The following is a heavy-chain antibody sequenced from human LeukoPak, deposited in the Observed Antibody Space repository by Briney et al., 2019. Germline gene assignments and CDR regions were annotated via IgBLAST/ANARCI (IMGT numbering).Heavy chain of an antibody. CDR1: GYTFTGYY. CDR3: ARSNWIQLWQYYFDY. D-gene: IGHD5-18*01. J-gene: IGHJ4*02. V-gene: IGHV1-2*02. CDR2: INPNSGGT. Sequence: ASVKVSCKASGYTFTGYYMHWVRQAPGQGLEWMGWINPNSGGTNYAQRFQGRVTMTRDTSISTAYMELSRLRSDDTAVYYCARSNWIQLWQYYFDYWGQGTLVTVSS.